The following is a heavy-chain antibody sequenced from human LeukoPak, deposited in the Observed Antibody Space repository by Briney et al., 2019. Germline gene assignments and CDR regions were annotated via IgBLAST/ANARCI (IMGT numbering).Heavy chain of an antibody. CDR3: ASRNYDSSGYYYSFDY. CDR2: ISSSGSTI. D-gene: IGHD3-22*01. Sequence: GGSLRLSCAASGFTFSSYEMNWVRQAPGKGLEWVSYISSSGSTIYYADFVKGRFTISRDNAKNSLYLQMNSLRAEDTAVYYCASRNYDSSGYYYSFDYWGQGTLVTVSS. V-gene: IGHV3-48*03. CDR1: GFTFSSYE. J-gene: IGHJ4*02.